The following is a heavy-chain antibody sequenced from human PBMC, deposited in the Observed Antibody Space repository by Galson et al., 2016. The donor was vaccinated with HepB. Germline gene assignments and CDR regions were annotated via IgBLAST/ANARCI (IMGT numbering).Heavy chain of an antibody. CDR3: ARETWNYDY. V-gene: IGHV1-2*02. D-gene: IGHD1-7*01. CDR2: IIPDSGDT. Sequence: SVKVSCKASGYTFALNHMHWVRQAPGQGLEWVGRIIPDSGDTDYAQKFQGRVTMTRDTSISTVYIELTGLTSDDTANYYCARETWNYDYWGQGTLVTVSS. J-gene: IGHJ4*02. CDR1: GYTFALNH.